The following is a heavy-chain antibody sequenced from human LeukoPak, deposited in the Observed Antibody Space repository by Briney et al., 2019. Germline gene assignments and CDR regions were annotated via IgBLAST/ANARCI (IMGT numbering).Heavy chain of an antibody. CDR1: GFTFSSYW. V-gene: IGHV3-7*01. CDR2: IKQDGSEK. D-gene: IGHD3-10*01. Sequence: GGSLRLSCAASGFTFSSYWMSWVRQAPGRGLEWVANIKQDGSEKNYVDSVKGRFTISRDNAKNTLYLQMNSLRAEDTAVYYCARDGRWFGELSYYYYYYMDVWGKGTTVTVSS. J-gene: IGHJ6*03. CDR3: ARDGRWFGELSYYYYYYMDV.